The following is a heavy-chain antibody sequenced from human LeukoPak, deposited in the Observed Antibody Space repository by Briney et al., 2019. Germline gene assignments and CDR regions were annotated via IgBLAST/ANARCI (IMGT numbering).Heavy chain of an antibody. J-gene: IGHJ4*02. CDR3: ARTDSGYYQY. CDR2: ISYDGSSK. CDR1: GFTFSSYA. V-gene: IGHV3-30*04. D-gene: IGHD3-22*01. Sequence: GGSLRLSCAASGFTFSSYAMHWVRQAPGRGLEWVAVISYDGSSKYYADSVKGRFTISRDNSKNTLYLQMNSLRAEDTAVYYCARTDSGYYQYWGQGTLVTVSS.